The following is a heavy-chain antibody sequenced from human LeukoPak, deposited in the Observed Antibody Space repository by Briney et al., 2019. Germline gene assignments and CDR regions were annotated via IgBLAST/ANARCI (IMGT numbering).Heavy chain of an antibody. CDR2: IYHSGST. Sequence: SETLSLTCTVSGGSISSSSYYWGWIRQPPGKGLEWIGSIYHSGSTYYNPSLKSRVTISLDTSKNQFSLKLSSVTAADTAVYYYARWYSGSYFIWGQGTMVTVSS. CDR1: GGSISSSSYY. V-gene: IGHV4-39*07. J-gene: IGHJ3*02. CDR3: ARWYSGSYFI. D-gene: IGHD1-26*01.